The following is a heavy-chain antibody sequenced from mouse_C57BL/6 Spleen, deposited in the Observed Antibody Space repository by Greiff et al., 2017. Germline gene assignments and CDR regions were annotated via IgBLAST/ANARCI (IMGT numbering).Heavy chain of an antibody. V-gene: IGHV1-42*01. CDR3: ARYCYGSGYFGV. D-gene: IGHD2-2*01. Sequence: EVQLQQSGPELVKPGASVKISCKASGYSFTGYYMNWVKQSPEKSLEWIGKINPSTGGTTYNQKFKAKATLTVDKSSSTAYMQHKNLTSEDSAVYCCARYCYGSGYFGVWGTVTTVTVSS. J-gene: IGHJ1*03. CDR2: INPSTGGT. CDR1: GYSFTGYY.